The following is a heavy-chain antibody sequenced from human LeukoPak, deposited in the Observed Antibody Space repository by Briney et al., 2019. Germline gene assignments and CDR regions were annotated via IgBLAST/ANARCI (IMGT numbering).Heavy chain of an antibody. V-gene: IGHV3-66*01. CDR2: IYSGGST. CDR3: ARVYN. Sequence: GGSLRLSCAASGLTVSNNYMSWVRQAPGKGLEWVSLIYSGGSTSYADSVRGRFTISRDSSKNTVYLQMDSLRVEDTAVYYGARVYNWGQGTLVTVSS. J-gene: IGHJ4*02. D-gene: IGHD4-11*01. CDR1: GLTVSNNY.